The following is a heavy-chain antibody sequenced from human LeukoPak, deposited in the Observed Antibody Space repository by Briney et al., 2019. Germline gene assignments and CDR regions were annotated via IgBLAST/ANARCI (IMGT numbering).Heavy chain of an antibody. CDR1: GYIFPRYG. Sequence: ASVKVSCKGSGYIFPRYGLAWVRQGPGQGLEWMGWISPYNGETKYAQNFQDRLTLTTDTSTSTAYMDLRSLRSDDTAVYYCVRDNLPVGSPENYFDSWGQGTLVTVSS. D-gene: IGHD1-26*01. CDR2: ISPYNGET. J-gene: IGHJ4*02. V-gene: IGHV1-18*01. CDR3: VRDNLPVGSPENYFDS.